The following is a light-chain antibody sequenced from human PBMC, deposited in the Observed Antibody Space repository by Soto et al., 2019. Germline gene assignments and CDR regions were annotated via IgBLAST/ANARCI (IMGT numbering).Light chain of an antibody. CDR3: QQYYSYPT. Sequence: AIRMTQSPSSLSSSTGDRSTITFRASQGISSYLAWYQQKPGKAPKLLIYAASTLQSGVPSRFSGSGSGTDFTLTISCLQSEDFATYYCQQYYSYPTFGQGTKVDIK. V-gene: IGKV1-8*01. CDR2: AAS. CDR1: QGISSY. J-gene: IGKJ1*01.